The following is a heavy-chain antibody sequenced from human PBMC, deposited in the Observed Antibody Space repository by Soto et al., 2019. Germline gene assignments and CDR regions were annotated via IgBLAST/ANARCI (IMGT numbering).Heavy chain of an antibody. D-gene: IGHD5-18*01. J-gene: IGHJ6*02. V-gene: IGHV3-33*01. CDR1: GFTFSRYG. CDR2: IWYDGSNK. Sequence: QVQLLESGGGVVQPWRSLRLSCAASGFTFSRYGMHWVRQAPGKGLEWVAVIWYDGSNKYYADAVKGRFTISRDNSQNTLYLQRNSLRAEDTAGYYWAREWAAMSKLDYYGMYVWGQGTTVTVSS. CDR3: AREWAAMSKLDYYGMYV.